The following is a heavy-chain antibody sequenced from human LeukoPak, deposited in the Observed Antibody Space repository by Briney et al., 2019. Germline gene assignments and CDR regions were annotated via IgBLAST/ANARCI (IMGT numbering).Heavy chain of an antibody. Sequence: ASVKVSCKASGGTFSSYAISWVRQAPGQRLEWMGGIIPIFGTANYAQKFQGRVTITADESTSTAYMELSSLRSEDTAVYYCARDRRYDFWSGYLNWGQGTLVTVSS. J-gene: IGHJ4*02. CDR3: ARDRRYDFWSGYLN. CDR2: IIPIFGTA. V-gene: IGHV1-69*13. D-gene: IGHD3-3*01. CDR1: GGTFSSYA.